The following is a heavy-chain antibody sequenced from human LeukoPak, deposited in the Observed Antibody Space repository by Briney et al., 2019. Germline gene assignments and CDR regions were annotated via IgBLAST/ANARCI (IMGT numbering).Heavy chain of an antibody. V-gene: IGHV3-33*01. D-gene: IGHD3-10*01. CDR2: IWYDGSNK. J-gene: IGHJ4*02. Sequence: GGSLRLSCAASGFTFSSYGMHWVRQAPGKGLEWVAVIWYDGSNKYYADSVKGRFTIPRDNSKNTLYLQMNSLRAEDTAVYYCARGRTYVWFGELLEYFDYWGQGTLVTVSS. CDR3: ARGRTYVWFGELLEYFDY. CDR1: GFTFSSYG.